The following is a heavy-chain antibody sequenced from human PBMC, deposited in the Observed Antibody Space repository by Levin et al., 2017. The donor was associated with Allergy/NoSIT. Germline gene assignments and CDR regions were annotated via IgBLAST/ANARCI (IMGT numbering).Heavy chain of an antibody. D-gene: IGHD3-10*01. V-gene: IGHV5-10-1*01. CDR2: IDPTDSYT. Sequence: PGGSLRLSCKGSGYSFTSYWISWVRQKPGKGLEWMGRIDPTDSYTNYRPSFEGHVTISADKSISTAYLQWSSLKASDSAMYYCARHWWGSGSYYKSAEDFWGQGTLVTVSS. CDR1: GYSFTSYW. CDR3: ARHWWGSGSYYKSAEDF. J-gene: IGHJ4*02.